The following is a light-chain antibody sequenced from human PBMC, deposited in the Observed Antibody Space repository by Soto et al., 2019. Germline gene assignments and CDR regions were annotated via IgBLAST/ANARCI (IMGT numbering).Light chain of an antibody. CDR2: KAS. V-gene: IGKV1-5*03. Sequence: DIQMTQSPSTLSASVGDRVTITCRASQSISSWLAWYQQKPGKVPKLLIYKASSLESGVPSRFSGSGSGTEFTLTISSLQPDDFATYYCQQYNSYPVGFGQGTKVEIK. CDR1: QSISSW. CDR3: QQYNSYPVG. J-gene: IGKJ1*01.